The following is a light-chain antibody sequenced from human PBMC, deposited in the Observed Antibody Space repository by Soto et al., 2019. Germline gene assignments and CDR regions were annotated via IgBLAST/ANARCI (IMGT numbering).Light chain of an antibody. CDR3: QQYNNWPLT. CDR1: QSVSSS. V-gene: IGKV3-15*01. CDR2: GIS. J-gene: IGKJ4*01. Sequence: EIVITQSPATLSVSPGERATLSCRASQSVSSSLAWYQQKPGQAPRLLIYGISTRATGLPGRFSGGGSGTEFTLTISSLQSEDLAVYYCQQYNNWPLTVGGGTKVEIK.